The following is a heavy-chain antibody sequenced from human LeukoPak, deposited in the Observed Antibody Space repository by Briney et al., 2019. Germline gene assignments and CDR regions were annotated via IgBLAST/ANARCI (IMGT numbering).Heavy chain of an antibody. CDR1: GYTFTGYY. CDR2: INPTGGST. J-gene: IGHJ5*02. V-gene: IGHV1-46*01. Sequence: ASVKVSCKASGYTFTGYYMHWVRQAPGQGLEWMGLINPTGGSTGYAQKFQGRVTMTMDMSTSTDYMELSSLRSEDTAIYYCARGNSVGDNAWWFDPWGQGTLVTVSS. D-gene: IGHD1-26*01. CDR3: ARGNSVGDNAWWFDP.